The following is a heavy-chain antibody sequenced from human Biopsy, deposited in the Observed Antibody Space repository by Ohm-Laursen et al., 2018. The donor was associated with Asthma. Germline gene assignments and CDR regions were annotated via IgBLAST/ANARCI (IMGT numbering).Heavy chain of an antibody. CDR3: VRDGTDDAFDI. D-gene: IGHD1-1*01. Sequence: SLRLSCAAFGFSFSNFAIHWVRQAPGRGLEWVGVISKDASTQDYADSVKGRFTMARDNSKNTLDLQMNSLREEDTAVYYCVRDGTDDAFDIWGQGTVVSVSS. CDR1: GFSFSNFA. J-gene: IGHJ3*02. V-gene: IGHV3-30*01. CDR2: ISKDASTQ.